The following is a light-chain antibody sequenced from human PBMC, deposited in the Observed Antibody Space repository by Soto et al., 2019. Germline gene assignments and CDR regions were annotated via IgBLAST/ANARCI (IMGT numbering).Light chain of an antibody. CDR3: QQYYSTPT. CDR1: QIVLYSSNNKNY. V-gene: IGKV4-1*01. CDR2: WAS. Sequence: DILMTQSPDSLAVSLGERATINCKSGQIVLYSSNNKNYLAWYQQKPGQPPKLLIYWASTRESGVPDRFSGSGSGTDFTLTISSLQAEDVAVYYCQQYYSTPTFGQGTKVDIK. J-gene: IGKJ1*01.